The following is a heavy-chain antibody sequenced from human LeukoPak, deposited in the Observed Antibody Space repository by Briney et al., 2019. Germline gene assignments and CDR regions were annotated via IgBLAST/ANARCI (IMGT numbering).Heavy chain of an antibody. CDR3: ARDSREVLLWFGEFSP. CDR1: GYTFTSYG. Sequence: ASVKVSCKASGYTFTSYGISWVRQAPGQGLEWMGWISGYNGHTKYAQKFQGRATMTTDTSTSTAYMERRSLRSDDTAVYYCARDSREVLLWFGEFSPWGQGTLVTVSS. V-gene: IGHV1-18*01. CDR2: ISGYNGHT. D-gene: IGHD3-10*01. J-gene: IGHJ5*02.